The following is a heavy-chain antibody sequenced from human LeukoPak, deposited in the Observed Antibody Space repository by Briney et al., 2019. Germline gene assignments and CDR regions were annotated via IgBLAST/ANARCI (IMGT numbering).Heavy chain of an antibody. V-gene: IGHV3-7*01. CDR3: ARDRGYSTFDY. Sequence: GGSLRLSCAASGFTLTDYWMSWVRQAPGKGLEWVANIKEDGSEINYVDSVKGRFTISRDNAKNSLYLQMNSLRVDDTAVYYCARDRGYSTFDYWGQGTLVTVSS. D-gene: IGHD4-23*01. CDR2: IKEDGSEI. J-gene: IGHJ4*02. CDR1: GFTLTDYW.